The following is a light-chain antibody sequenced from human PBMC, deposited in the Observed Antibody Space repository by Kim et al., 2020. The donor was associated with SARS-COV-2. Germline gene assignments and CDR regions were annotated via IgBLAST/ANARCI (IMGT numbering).Light chain of an antibody. CDR1: DIAPKS. Sequence: AAGETVKITCGRSDIAPKSVHCYQARQGQAPVMVIYYNTDRPSGIPERVAGSNSGNTATLTISGVEAGDEADYYCQVWDRSSDYVFFGGGTKLTVL. CDR3: QVWDRSSDYVF. J-gene: IGLJ2*01. CDR2: YNT. V-gene: IGLV3-21*04.